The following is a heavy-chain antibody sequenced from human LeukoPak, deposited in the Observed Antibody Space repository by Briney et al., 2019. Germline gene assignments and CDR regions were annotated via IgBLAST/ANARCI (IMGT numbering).Heavy chain of an antibody. D-gene: IGHD2-15*01. CDR2: IYHTGSN. J-gene: IGHJ3*02. Sequence: SETLSLTCLVSSGSVSSYYWTWIRQPPGKGLEWIGYIYHTGSNNYSPSLKSRVTMYVDTSKNQLSLKLSSVTAADTAMYYVASARYPNSCYAVDIWGQGTMVTVSS. V-gene: IGHV4-59*08. CDR1: SGSVSSYY. CDR3: ASARYPNSCYAVDI.